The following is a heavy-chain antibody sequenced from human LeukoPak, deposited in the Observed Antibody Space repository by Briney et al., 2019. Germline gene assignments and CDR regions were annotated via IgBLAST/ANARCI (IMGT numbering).Heavy chain of an antibody. CDR1: GYTFIDFH. Sequence: ASVKGSCKASGYTFIDFHIHWGRQGPGQGLEWMGWINPNSGGTKYAQKFQGRVTMTRDMSVNTVYMDLRSLTSDDTAVYYCARDQFDLWGQGTLVSVSS. CDR3: ARDQFDL. CDR2: INPNSGGT. V-gene: IGHV1-2*02. J-gene: IGHJ5*02.